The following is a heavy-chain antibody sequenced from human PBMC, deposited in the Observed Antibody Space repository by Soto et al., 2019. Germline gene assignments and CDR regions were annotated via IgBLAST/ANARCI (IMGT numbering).Heavy chain of an antibody. D-gene: IGHD4-4*01. CDR3: ALTDYGNDGWFDP. CDR1: GGSISTYY. J-gene: IGHJ5*02. CDR2: IYYSGST. Sequence: SETLSLTCTISGGSISTYYWSWIRQPPGKGLEWIGYIYYSGSTNYNPSLKSRVTISLDTSKNQFSLKLSSVTAADTAVYYCALTDYGNDGWFDPWGQGTLVTVSS. V-gene: IGHV4-59*01.